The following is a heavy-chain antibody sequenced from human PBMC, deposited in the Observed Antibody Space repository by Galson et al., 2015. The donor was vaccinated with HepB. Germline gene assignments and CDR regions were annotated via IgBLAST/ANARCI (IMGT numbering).Heavy chain of an antibody. CDR1: GGSFSGFY. D-gene: IGHD2/OR15-2a*01. CDR3: ARGGGNTTTTTCHPFDY. V-gene: IGHV4-34*01. J-gene: IGHJ4*02. Sequence: ETLSLTCAVYGGSFSGFYWTWIRQPPGKGLEWIGEINFSGNTNYSPSLKSRVSMSVDTSKRQVSLKLTSVTAADTAVYYCARGGGNTTTTTCHPFDYWGQGTLVAVSS. CDR2: INFSGNT.